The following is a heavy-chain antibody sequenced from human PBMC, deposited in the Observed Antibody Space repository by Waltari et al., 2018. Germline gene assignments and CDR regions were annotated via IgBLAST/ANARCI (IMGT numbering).Heavy chain of an antibody. CDR2: ITPFLGIA. Sequence: QVQLVQSGAEVKKPGSSVKVSCKAAGRTFSSYTISWGGQAPGQGLDWMGGITPFLGIANYAQKFQGRVTITADKSTSTAYMELSSLRSEDTAVYYCARSLVVVAAMNYWGQGTLVTVSS. V-gene: IGHV1-69*02. D-gene: IGHD2-15*01. CDR3: ARSLVVVAAMNY. CDR1: GRTFSSYT. J-gene: IGHJ4*02.